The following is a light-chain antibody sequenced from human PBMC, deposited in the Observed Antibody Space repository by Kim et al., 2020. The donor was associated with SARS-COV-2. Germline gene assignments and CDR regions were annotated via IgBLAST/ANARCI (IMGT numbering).Light chain of an antibody. CDR3: MQALQTPYT. CDR2: LGF. V-gene: IGKV2-28*01. J-gene: IGKJ2*01. Sequence: DIVMTQSPLSLPVTPGAPASISCRSSQSLLHSNGYNYLDWYLQKPGQSPQLLIYLGFNRASGVPDRFSGSGSGTDFTLKISRVEAEDVGVYYCMQALQTPYTFGQGTKLEI. CDR1: QSLLHSNGYNY.